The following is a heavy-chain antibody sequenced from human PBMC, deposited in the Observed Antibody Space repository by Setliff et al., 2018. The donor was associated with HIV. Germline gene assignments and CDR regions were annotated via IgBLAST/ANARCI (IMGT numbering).Heavy chain of an antibody. CDR1: GYIFTSYY. D-gene: IGHD6-13*01. V-gene: IGHV1-46*01. J-gene: IGHJ3*01. CDR2: INPSGGST. CDR3: ARGGIAAADKRDINF. Sequence: ASVKVSCKASGYIFTSYYMHWVRRAPGQGLEWLGVINPSGGSTDYAQTFKDRVTMTKDTSTATVNMELRSLTSDDTAVYYCARGGIAAADKRDINFWGQGTMVTVSS.